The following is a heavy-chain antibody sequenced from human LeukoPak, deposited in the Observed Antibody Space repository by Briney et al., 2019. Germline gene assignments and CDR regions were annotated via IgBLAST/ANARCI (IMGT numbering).Heavy chain of an antibody. CDR1: GFTVSGNY. V-gene: IGHV3-66*01. CDR3: ARDSHGDGIGR. J-gene: IGHJ4*02. Sequence: SGGSLRLSCAASGFTVSGNYMSWVRQAPGKGLEWVSVIYSGDYTYYADSVKGRFTISRDNFKNTLYLQMNSLRAEDTAVYYCARDSHGDGIGRWGQGTLVTVSS. CDR2: IYSGDYT. D-gene: IGHD4-17*01.